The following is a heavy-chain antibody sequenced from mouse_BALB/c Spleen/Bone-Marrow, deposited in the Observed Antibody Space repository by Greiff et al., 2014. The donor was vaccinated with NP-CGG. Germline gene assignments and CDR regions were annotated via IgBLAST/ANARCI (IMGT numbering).Heavy chain of an antibody. CDR3: ARYDYGVYFDY. CDR2: IDPANGNT. D-gene: IGHD2-4*01. Sequence: VQLQQSGAELVKPGASVKLSCTASGFNIKDTYMHWVKQRPEHGLEWIGRIDPANGNTKYDPKFQGKATITADTSSNTAYLQLSSLTSEDTAVYYCARYDYGVYFDYWGQGTTLTVSS. V-gene: IGHV14-3*02. CDR1: GFNIKDTY. J-gene: IGHJ2*01.